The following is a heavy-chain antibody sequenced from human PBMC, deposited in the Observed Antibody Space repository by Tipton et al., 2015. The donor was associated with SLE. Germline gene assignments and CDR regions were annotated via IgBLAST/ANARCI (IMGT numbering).Heavy chain of an antibody. V-gene: IGHV3-9*01. CDR2: INWNSGKI. Sequence: SLRLSCAASGFTFDDYAMHWVRQVPGKGLEWVSSINWNSGKIDYADSVRGRVTISRDNAKDFLYLQMTSLRTEDTALYYCAKGLKLKGGRRIDMVRGAKGDALDIWGQGTMVTVSS. CDR1: GFTFDDYA. D-gene: IGHD3-10*01. CDR3: AKGLKLKGGRRIDMVRGAKGDALDI. J-gene: IGHJ3*02.